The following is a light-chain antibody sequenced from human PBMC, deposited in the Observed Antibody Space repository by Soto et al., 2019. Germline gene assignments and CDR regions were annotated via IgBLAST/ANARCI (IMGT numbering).Light chain of an antibody. J-gene: IGLJ1*01. Sequence: SYELTQPPSVSVAPGQTARITCGGNNIGSKSVHWYQQKPGQAPVLVVYDDSDRPSGISERFSGSNSGNTATLTISRVEAGDEADYYCQVWDSSSDHVYVFGTGTKVT. V-gene: IGLV3-21*02. CDR2: DDS. CDR1: NIGSKS. CDR3: QVWDSSSDHVYV.